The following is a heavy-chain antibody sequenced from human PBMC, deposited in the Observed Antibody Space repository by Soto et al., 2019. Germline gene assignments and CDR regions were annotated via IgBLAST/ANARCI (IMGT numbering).Heavy chain of an antibody. D-gene: IGHD2-2*01. CDR3: ARDGAMDDY. CDR2: ISNSGSTI. J-gene: IGHJ4*02. V-gene: IGHV3-48*01. CDR1: GFIFNTYA. Sequence: EVQLVESGGGLVQPGGSLRLSCAASGFIFNTYAMNWVRQAPGKGLEWISYISNSGSTIYYADSVKGRFTISRDNAKNSLYLQMNSLRAEHTALYYCARDGAMDDYWGQGTLVTVSS.